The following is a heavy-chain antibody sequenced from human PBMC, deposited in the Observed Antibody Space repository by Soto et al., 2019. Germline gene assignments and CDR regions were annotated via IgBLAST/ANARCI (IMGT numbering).Heavy chain of an antibody. D-gene: IGHD3-22*01. V-gene: IGHV4-39*01. J-gene: IGHJ6*02. CDR3: ASLAGGHYYDSSGYVNYYGMDV. Sequence: QLQLQESGPGLVKPSETLSLTCTVSGGSISSSSYYWGWIRQPPGKGLEWIGSIYYSGSTYYNPSLESRVTISVDTSKNQFSLKLSSVTAADTAVYYCASLAGGHYYDSSGYVNYYGMDVWGQGTTVTVSS. CDR2: IYYSGST. CDR1: GGSISSSSYY.